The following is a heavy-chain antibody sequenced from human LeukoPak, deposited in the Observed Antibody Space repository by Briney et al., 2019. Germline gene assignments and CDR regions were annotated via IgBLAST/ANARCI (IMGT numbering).Heavy chain of an antibody. Sequence: GASVKVSCKASGGTFSSYAISWVRQAPGQGLEWMGRIIPIFGTANYAQKFQGRVTITTDESTSTAYMELSSLRSEDTAVYYCATVSVSRIGVVVPAAITDYYYYMDVWGKGTTVTVSS. V-gene: IGHV1-69*05. CDR1: GGTFSSYA. J-gene: IGHJ6*03. D-gene: IGHD2-2*02. CDR3: ATVSVSRIGVVVPAAITDYYYYMDV. CDR2: IIPIFGTA.